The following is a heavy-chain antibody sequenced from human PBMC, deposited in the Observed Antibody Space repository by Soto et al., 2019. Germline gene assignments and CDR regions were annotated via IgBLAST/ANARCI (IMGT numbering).Heavy chain of an antibody. CDR2: IYHSGST. CDR3: ARDRKWIQLDYYYGMDV. CDR1: GGSISSSNW. V-gene: IGHV4-4*02. D-gene: IGHD1-1*01. Sequence: SETLFLTSTISGGSISSSNWRRWARQPPGQGLEWIGEIYHSGSTNYNPSLKSRVTISVDKSKNQFSLKLSSVTAADTAVYYCARDRKWIQLDYYYGMDVWGQGTTVTVSS. J-gene: IGHJ6*02.